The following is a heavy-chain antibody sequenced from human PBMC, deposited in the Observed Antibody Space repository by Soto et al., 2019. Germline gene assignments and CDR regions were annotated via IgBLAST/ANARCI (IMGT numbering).Heavy chain of an antibody. Sequence: ASVKVSCKASGYTFTGYYMHWVRQAPGQGLGWMGWINPNSGGTNYAQKFQGWVTMTRDTSISTAYMELSRLRSDDTAVYYCARTNERVVPAAHNYYYYGMDVWGQGTTVTVSS. J-gene: IGHJ6*02. CDR2: INPNSGGT. CDR3: ARTNERVVPAAHNYYYYGMDV. V-gene: IGHV1-2*04. CDR1: GYTFTGYY. D-gene: IGHD2-2*01.